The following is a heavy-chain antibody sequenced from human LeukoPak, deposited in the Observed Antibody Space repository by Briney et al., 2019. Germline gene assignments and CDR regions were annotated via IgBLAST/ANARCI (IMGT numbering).Heavy chain of an antibody. Sequence: GASVKVSCRSSHYTFTSYGLSWARQAPGQGLQWMGWISAYSGNAKYAQKFQDRVTLTTDTSTSTSSMELRSLRSDDTAIYYCARLLWVGDEYFFDYWGQGTLVTVSS. CDR3: ARLLWVGDEYFFDY. CDR2: ISAYSGNA. J-gene: IGHJ4*02. D-gene: IGHD2-15*01. V-gene: IGHV1-18*01. CDR1: HYTFTSYG.